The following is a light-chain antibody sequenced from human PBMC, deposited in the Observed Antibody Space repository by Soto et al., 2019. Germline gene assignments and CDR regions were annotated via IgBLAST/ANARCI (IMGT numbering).Light chain of an antibody. CDR1: QGISSY. CDR3: QQLWT. Sequence: DIQLTQSPSFLSASVGDRVTITCRASQGISSYLAWYQQKPGKAPKLLIYAASTLQSGVPSRFSGSGSGTEFTLTISSLQPEDFATYYCQQLWTFGQGTKVEIK. CDR2: AAS. V-gene: IGKV1-9*01. J-gene: IGKJ1*01.